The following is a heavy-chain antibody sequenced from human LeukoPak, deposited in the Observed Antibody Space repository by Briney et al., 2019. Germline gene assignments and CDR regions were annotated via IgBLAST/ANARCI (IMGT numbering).Heavy chain of an antibody. CDR2: IYYSGST. CDR3: ARSLDTAMVGY. V-gene: IGHV4-39*01. D-gene: IGHD5-18*01. J-gene: IGHJ4*02. CDR1: GGSISSSSYY. Sequence: SETLSLTCTVSGGSISSSSYYWGWIRQPPGKGLEWIGSIYYSGSTYYNPSLKSRVTISVDTSKNQFSLKLSSVTAAGTAVYYCARSLDTAMVGYWGQGTLVTVSS.